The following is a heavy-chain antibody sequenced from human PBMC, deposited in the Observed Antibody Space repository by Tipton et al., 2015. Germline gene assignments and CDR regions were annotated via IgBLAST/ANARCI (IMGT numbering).Heavy chain of an antibody. CDR3: ACHDYDLLTRDYQTVDY. CDR1: GGPITSSDYY. V-gene: IGHV4-39*07. Sequence: GLVKPSETLSLTCTVSGGPITSSDYYWVWIRQPPGKGLEWIGTISHGGNTFYNPSLKSRVTISADTSKNQFSLRLSSVTAADTAVYYCACHDYDLLTRDYQTVDYWGQGTLVTVSS. CDR2: ISHGGNT. D-gene: IGHD3-9*01. J-gene: IGHJ4*02.